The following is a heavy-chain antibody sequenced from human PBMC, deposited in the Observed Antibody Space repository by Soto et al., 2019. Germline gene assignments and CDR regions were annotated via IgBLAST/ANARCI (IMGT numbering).Heavy chain of an antibody. Sequence: PSETLSLTCAVYGGSFSGYYWSWIRQPPGKGLEWIGEINHSGSTNYNPSLKSRVTISVDTSKNQFSLKLSSVTAADTAVYYCARGHEYGRNYYYYGMEVWGQGTTVT. CDR2: INHSGST. J-gene: IGHJ6*02. CDR1: GGSFSGYY. V-gene: IGHV4-34*01. D-gene: IGHD4-17*01. CDR3: ARGHEYGRNYYYYGMEV.